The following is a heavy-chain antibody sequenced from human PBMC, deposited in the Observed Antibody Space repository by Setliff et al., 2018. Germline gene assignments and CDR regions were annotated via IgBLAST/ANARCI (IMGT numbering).Heavy chain of an antibody. CDR1: GASISNYF. V-gene: IGHV4-4*07. J-gene: IGHJ4*02. Sequence: PSETLSLTCTVSGASISNYFWTWIRQPAGSGLEYTGRLYPDGSTNYNPSLRSRVAISVDKSENQLSLNLTSVTAADTAVYYCARQGGAIEYGENARVFDSWGQGILVTVSS. CDR3: ARQGGAIEYGENARVFDS. CDR2: LYPDGST. D-gene: IGHD1-1*01.